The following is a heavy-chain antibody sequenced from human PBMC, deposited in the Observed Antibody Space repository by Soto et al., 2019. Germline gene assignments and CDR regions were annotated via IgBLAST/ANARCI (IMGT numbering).Heavy chain of an antibody. V-gene: IGHV3-11*06. CDR2: ISSGLIYT. CDR3: ARDNDFWSDPRVGFDP. CDR1: GFNFSDYQ. Sequence: GGSLRLSCAASGFNFSDYQMSWIRQAPGEGLECIAFISSGLIYTNYTDSVKGRFTISRDNAKNSLYLQMNSLRVEDTAIYYRARDNDFWSDPRVGFDPWGRGTLVTVSS. J-gene: IGHJ5*02. D-gene: IGHD3-3*01.